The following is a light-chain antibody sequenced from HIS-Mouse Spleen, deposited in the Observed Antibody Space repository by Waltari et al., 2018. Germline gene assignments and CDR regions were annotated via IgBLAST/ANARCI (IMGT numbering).Light chain of an antibody. CDR3: QQYNNWPPLT. V-gene: IGKV3-15*01. CDR1: QCVNSN. CDR2: GAS. Sequence: KVMTPAPPTLSASPGGRATLSCRASQCVNSNLAWYQQKPGQAPSLLIYGASTRATGIPVRFSGSGSGTEFNLTISCLQSEDFAVYYCQQYNNWPPLTFGGGTKVELK. J-gene: IGKJ4*01.